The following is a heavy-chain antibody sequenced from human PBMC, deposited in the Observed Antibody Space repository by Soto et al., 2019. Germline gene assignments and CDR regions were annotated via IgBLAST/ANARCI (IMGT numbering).Heavy chain of an antibody. J-gene: IGHJ5*02. V-gene: IGHV1-69*01. Sequence: QVQLVQSGAEVKKPGSSLKVSCKASGGTFNSFAFSWVRQAPGQGLEWMGGITPIVGTVNYAQKFQGRVTITADESTSTAHMELRSLRYEDTAVYYCARGHGSGGSCYSGVWWFDPCVQGTLVTFSS. CDR2: ITPIVGTV. CDR1: GGTFNSFA. CDR3: ARGHGSGGSCYSGVWWFDP. D-gene: IGHD2-15*01.